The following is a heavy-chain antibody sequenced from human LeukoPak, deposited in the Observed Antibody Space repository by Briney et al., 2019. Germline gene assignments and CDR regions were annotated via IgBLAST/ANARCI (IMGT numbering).Heavy chain of an antibody. CDR2: IYTSGIT. Sequence: SETLSLTCTVSGGSITNYYWSWIRQPAGKGLEWIGRIYTSGITYHNPSLKSRVTISVDTSKNQFSLKLSSVTAADTAVYYCARDLGSATNYWGQGTLVTVSS. J-gene: IGHJ4*02. V-gene: IGHV4-4*07. CDR3: ARDLGSATNY. CDR1: GGSITNYY.